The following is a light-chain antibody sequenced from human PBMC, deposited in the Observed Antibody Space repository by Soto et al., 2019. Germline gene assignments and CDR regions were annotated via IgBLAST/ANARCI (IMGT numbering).Light chain of an antibody. CDR2: DAS. CDR3: QQRSNWPPLT. Sequence: EIVLTQSPATLSSSLGDRATLSCRASQSVSSYLAWYQQKPGQAPRLLIYDASNRATGIPARFSGSGSGTDFALPISSLEPEDFAVYYCQQRSNWPPLTFGGGTKVEIK. J-gene: IGKJ4*01. V-gene: IGKV3-11*01. CDR1: QSVSSY.